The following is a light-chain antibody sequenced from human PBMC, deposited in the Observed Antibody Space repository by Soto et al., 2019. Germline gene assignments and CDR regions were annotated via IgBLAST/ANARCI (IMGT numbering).Light chain of an antibody. CDR3: QQYDNWLTGT. V-gene: IGKV3-15*01. Sequence: IVLTQYKGTLSLSPGERATLSCRASQAISDNLAWYQHKPGQPPRLLIYDASTRATGIPARFSGGGSGTEFTLTISSLQSEDFAVYYCQQYDNWLTGTFGQGTKVDIK. J-gene: IGKJ1*01. CDR2: DAS. CDR1: QAISDN.